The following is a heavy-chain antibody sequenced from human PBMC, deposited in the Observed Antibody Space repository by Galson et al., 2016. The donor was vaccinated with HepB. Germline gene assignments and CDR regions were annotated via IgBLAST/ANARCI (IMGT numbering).Heavy chain of an antibody. Sequence: SLRLSCVVSDFSVSVSYMSWVRQAPGKGLEWVSVLYRGGYTNYADSVKGRFTISRDNSKNTLYLQMNSLRADDTAVYYCARLGANPSCLGGSCYRWFDSWGQGIMVTVSS. CDR3: ARLGANPSCLGGSCYRWFDS. J-gene: IGHJ5*01. CDR2: LYRGGYT. V-gene: IGHV3-53*01. CDR1: DFSVSVSY. D-gene: IGHD2-15*01.